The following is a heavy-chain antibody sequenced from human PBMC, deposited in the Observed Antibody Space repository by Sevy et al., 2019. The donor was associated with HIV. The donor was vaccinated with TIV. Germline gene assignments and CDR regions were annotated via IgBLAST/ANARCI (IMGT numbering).Heavy chain of an antibody. CDR2: IRGSGGST. Sequence: GGSLRLSCAASGFTFSRYAMSWVRRAPGKGLEWVSAIRGSGGSTYYADSVKGRFTISRDNSKNTLYLQMNSLRAEDTAVYYSAKDQRGVAAHFDYWGQGTLVTDSS. D-gene: IGHD2-15*01. CDR1: GFTFSRYA. V-gene: IGHV3-23*01. CDR3: AKDQRGVAAHFDY. J-gene: IGHJ4*02.